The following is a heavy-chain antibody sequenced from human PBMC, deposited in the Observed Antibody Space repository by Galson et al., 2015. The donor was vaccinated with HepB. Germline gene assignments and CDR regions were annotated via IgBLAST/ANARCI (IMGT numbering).Heavy chain of an antibody. Sequence: SLRLSCAASRFTFGDFSMNWVRQAPGKGLEWVSYITGDSSTTYYADSVKGRFTISRDNAKNSLYLQMNSLRDDDTAVYYCARDGKFSPWGPGTLVSVSS. V-gene: IGHV3-48*02. J-gene: IGHJ5*02. D-gene: IGHD1-1*01. CDR1: RFTFGDFS. CDR2: ITGDSSTT. CDR3: ARDGKFSP.